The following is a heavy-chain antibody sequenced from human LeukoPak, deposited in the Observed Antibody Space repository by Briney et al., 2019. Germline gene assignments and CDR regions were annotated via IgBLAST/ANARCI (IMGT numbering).Heavy chain of an antibody. J-gene: IGHJ5*02. V-gene: IGHV4-4*09. Sequence: SETLSLTCTVPGASISSYYWSWIRQPPGKGLEWIGYIYTSGSTNYNPSLKSRVTISLDTSKNQFSLKLSSVTAADTAVYYCARHLGRFDPWGQGTLLTVSS. CDR1: GASISSYY. CDR2: IYTSGST. CDR3: ARHLGRFDP.